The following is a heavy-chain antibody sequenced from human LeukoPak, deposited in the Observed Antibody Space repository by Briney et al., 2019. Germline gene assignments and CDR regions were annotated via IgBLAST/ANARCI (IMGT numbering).Heavy chain of an antibody. CDR2: ITSYSNYI. V-gene: IGHV3-21*01. CDR3: ASFDHGDNV. Sequence: GGSLRLSCAASGFTFSSYNMNWVRQAPGKGLEWVSGITSYSNYIYYADSVKGRFTISRDNAKKSLYLQMNSLRAEDTAVYFCASFDHGDNVWGQGTLVTVSS. D-gene: IGHD4-17*01. J-gene: IGHJ4*02. CDR1: GFTFSSYN.